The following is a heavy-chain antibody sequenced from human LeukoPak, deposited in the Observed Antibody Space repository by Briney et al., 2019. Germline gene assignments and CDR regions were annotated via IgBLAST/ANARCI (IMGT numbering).Heavy chain of an antibody. D-gene: IGHD3-16*01. Sequence: PSETLSLTCTVSGGSISSYYWSWIRQPPGKGLEWIGYIYYSGSTNYNPSLKSRVTISVDTSKNQFSLKLSSVTAADTAVYYCARHSHRGYVWGSYAVYFDYGGQGTLVTVSS. V-gene: IGHV4-59*08. CDR3: ARHSHRGYVWGSYAVYFDY. CDR1: GGSISSYY. CDR2: IYYSGST. J-gene: IGHJ4*02.